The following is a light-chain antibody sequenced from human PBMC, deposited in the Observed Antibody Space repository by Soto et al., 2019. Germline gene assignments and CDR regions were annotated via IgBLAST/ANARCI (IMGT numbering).Light chain of an antibody. J-gene: IGKJ1*01. V-gene: IGKV3-20*01. CDR2: GTS. CDR1: QSVSSSY. Sequence: EIVLTQSPGTLSLSPGERATLSCRASQSVSSSYLAWYQQKPGQAPRLLIYGTSSRATAIPDRVSGSGSGTDFILTNSRLEPEDFAVYYCQQYGRTFGQRTKVEIK. CDR3: QQYGRT.